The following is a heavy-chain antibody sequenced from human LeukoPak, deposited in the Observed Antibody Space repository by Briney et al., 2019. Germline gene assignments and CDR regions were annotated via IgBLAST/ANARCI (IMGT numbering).Heavy chain of an antibody. CDR3: ARGYSYGRKDY. D-gene: IGHD5-18*01. CDR2: IKQDGSEE. Sequence: GGSLRLSCAASGFTFSSYWMSWVRQAPGKGLEWVANIKQDGSEEYYVDSVKGRFTISRDNAKNSLYLQMNSLRAEDTAVYYCARGYSYGRKDYWGQGTLVTVSS. V-gene: IGHV3-7*01. J-gene: IGHJ4*02. CDR1: GFTFSSYW.